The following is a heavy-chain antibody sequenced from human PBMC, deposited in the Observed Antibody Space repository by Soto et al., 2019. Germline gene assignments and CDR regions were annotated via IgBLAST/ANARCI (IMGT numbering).Heavy chain of an antibody. CDR3: AKDVNDYGEPYYYYYYMDV. V-gene: IGHV3-23*01. Sequence: EVQLLESGGGLVQPGGSLRLSCAASGFTFSSYAMSWVRQAPGKGLEWVSAISGSGGSTYYADSVKGRFTISRDNSKNTLYLQMNSLRAEDTAVYYCAKDVNDYGEPYYYYYYMDVWGKGTTVTVSS. J-gene: IGHJ6*03. CDR1: GFTFSSYA. CDR2: ISGSGGST. D-gene: IGHD4-17*01.